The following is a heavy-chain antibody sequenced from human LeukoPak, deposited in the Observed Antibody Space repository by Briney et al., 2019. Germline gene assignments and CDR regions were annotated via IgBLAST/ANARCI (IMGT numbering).Heavy chain of an antibody. D-gene: IGHD3-22*01. J-gene: IGHJ4*01. Sequence: SQTLSLTCTVSGGSISSGGYYWSWIRQHPGKGLEWIGYIYYSGSTYYNPSLKSRVTISVDTSKNQFSLNMASVTAADTAVYFCATTWYYDTRGYLFDDWGHGTLVTVSS. CDR2: IYYSGST. CDR1: GGSISSGGYY. V-gene: IGHV4-31*03. CDR3: ATTWYYDTRGYLFDD.